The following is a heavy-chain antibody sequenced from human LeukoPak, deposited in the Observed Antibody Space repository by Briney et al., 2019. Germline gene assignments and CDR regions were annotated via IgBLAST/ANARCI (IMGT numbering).Heavy chain of an antibody. CDR2: TRSKTYGKTT. J-gene: IGHJ4*02. CDR3: TRFVPYLDY. D-gene: IGHD3-16*01. CDR1: GFTFGDHA. V-gene: IGHV3-49*04. Sequence: GRSLRLSCTASGFTFGDHAMSWVRQAPGKGLEWVGFTRSKTYGKTTEYAASVKGRFTISRDDSKNIAYLQMNSLKTEDTAIYYCTRFVPYLDYWGQGTLVTVSS.